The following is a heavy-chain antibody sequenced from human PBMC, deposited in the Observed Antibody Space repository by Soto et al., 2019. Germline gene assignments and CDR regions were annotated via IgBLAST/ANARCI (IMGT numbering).Heavy chain of an antibody. J-gene: IGHJ4*02. Sequence: VSCPTLVNPTQTLTLACTFSGFSLSTREVGVGWIRQPPGKALEWLAVIYWDDDKRYSPSLKSRLIITKDTSKNQVVLTMTNMDPVDTATYYCEYSRGGMAKYWGQGTLVTVSS. CDR1: GFSLSTREVG. V-gene: IGHV2-5*02. CDR3: EYSRGGMAKY. CDR2: IYWDDDK. D-gene: IGHD3-16*01.